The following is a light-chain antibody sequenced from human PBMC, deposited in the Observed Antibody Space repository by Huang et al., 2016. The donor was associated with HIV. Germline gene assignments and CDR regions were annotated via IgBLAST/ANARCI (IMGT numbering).Light chain of an antibody. Sequence: EIVLTQSPGTLSLSAGERATLSCRASQSVSSSYLAWYQQKPVQAPRLLIYGASSRATGIPDRFSGSGSGKDFTLTISRLEPEDFAVYYCQRYGSSPFTFGPGTKVDIK. V-gene: IGKV3-20*01. CDR3: QRYGSSPFT. J-gene: IGKJ3*01. CDR1: QSVSSSY. CDR2: GAS.